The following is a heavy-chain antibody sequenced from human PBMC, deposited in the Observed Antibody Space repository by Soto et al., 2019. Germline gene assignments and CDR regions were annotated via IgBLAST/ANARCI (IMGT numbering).Heavy chain of an antibody. Sequence: VQLVESGGGLVRPGGSLRLSCAVSGFTFTNYWMHWVRQAPGKGLVWVSRIDNDGSGTSYADSVKGRFTISRDNAKNTLYLQMDSLRAEDTGVYFCGSVFEYWGQGTPVTVSS. CDR2: IDNDGSGT. V-gene: IGHV3-74*01. J-gene: IGHJ4*02. CDR3: GSVFEY. CDR1: GFTFTNYW.